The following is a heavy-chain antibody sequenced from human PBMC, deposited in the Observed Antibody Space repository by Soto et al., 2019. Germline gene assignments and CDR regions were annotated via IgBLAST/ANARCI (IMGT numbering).Heavy chain of an antibody. D-gene: IGHD6-13*01. CDR3: ARGRGAAAGRDYYYGMDV. J-gene: IGHJ6*02. CDR1: GGSFSGYY. CDR2: INHSGST. V-gene: IGHV4-34*01. Sequence: SETLSLTCAVYGGSFSGYYWSWIRQPPGKGLEWIGEINHSGSTNYNPSLKSRVTISVDMSKNQFSLKLGSVTAADTAVYYCARGRGAAAGRDYYYGMDVWGQGTTVT.